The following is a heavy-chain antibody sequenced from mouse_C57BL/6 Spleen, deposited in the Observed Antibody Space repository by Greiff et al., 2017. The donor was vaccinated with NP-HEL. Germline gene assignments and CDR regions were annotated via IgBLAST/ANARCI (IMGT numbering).Heavy chain of an antibody. D-gene: IGHD4-1*01. CDR3: ARHWEDYYAMDY. V-gene: IGHV5-6*02. CDR1: GFTFSSYG. J-gene: IGHJ4*01. Sequence: EVKLVESGGDLVKPGGSLKLSCAASGFTFSSYGMSWVRQTPDKRLEWVATISSGGSYTYYPDSVKGRFTISRDNAKNTLYLQMSSLKSEDTAMYYCARHWEDYYAMDYWGQGTSVTVSS. CDR2: ISSGGSYT.